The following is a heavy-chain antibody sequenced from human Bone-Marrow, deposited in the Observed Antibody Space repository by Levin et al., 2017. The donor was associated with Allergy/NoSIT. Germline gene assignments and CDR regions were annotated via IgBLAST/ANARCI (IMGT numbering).Heavy chain of an antibody. CDR3: AHTSVGSLRLDPFDV. D-gene: IGHD1-26*01. J-gene: IGHJ3*01. Sequence: SGPTLVKPTQTLTLTCTFSGFSLSSSRDGVGWIRQPPGKALEWLAVIYWDDDKRYRPSLKSRLTITKDTSKNQVSLTMTNMDPVDTATYFCAHTSVGSLRLDPFDVWGQGTMVTVSS. V-gene: IGHV2-5*02. CDR1: GFSLSSSRDG. CDR2: IYWDDDK.